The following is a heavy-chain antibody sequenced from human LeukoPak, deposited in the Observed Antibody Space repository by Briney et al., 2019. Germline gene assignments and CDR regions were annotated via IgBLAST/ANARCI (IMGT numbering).Heavy chain of an antibody. CDR1: GYTFTDYY. D-gene: IGHD5-18*01. Sequence: ASVKVSCKASGYTFTDYYIHWVRQAPGQGLEWMGWINPNSGGTKHAQKFQGRVTMTRDTSINTAYMELSTLRSDDTAVYYCARDRVRWELWLLCGFDSWGQGTLVTVSS. CDR2: INPNSGGT. J-gene: IGHJ4*02. V-gene: IGHV1-2*02. CDR3: ARDRVRWELWLLCGFDS.